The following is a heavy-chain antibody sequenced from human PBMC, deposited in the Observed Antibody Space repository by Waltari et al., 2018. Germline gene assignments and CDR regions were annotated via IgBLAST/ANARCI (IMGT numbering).Heavy chain of an antibody. D-gene: IGHD1-20*01. CDR3: ARGDNWNHDAFDI. CDR1: GFTFSSYG. J-gene: IGHJ3*02. V-gene: IGHV3-33*01. CDR2: IWYDGSNK. Sequence: QVQLVESGGGVVQPGRSLRLSCAASGFTFSSYGMPWVRQAPGKGLEWVAVIWYDGSNKYYADSVKGRFTISRDNSKNTLYLQMNSLRAEDTAVYYCARGDNWNHDAFDIWGQGTMVTVSS.